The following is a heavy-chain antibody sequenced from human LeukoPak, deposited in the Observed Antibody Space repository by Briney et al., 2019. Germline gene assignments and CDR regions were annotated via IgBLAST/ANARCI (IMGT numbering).Heavy chain of an antibody. CDR1: GYTFTAYY. Sequence: ASVKVSCKASGYTFTAYYMRWVRQAPGQGPEWMGWINPNSGGTNYAQNFEGRVTMTRDTSISTVYMELSRLRSDDTAVYYCARDIRYRNYMDVWGKGTTVTVSS. D-gene: IGHD5-12*01. V-gene: IGHV1-2*02. CDR3: ARDIRYRNYMDV. CDR2: INPNSGGT. J-gene: IGHJ6*03.